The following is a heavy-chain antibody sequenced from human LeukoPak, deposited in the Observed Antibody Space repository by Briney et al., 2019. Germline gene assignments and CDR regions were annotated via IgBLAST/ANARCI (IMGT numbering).Heavy chain of an antibody. CDR1: GGSIPNYY. D-gene: IGHD5-12*01. CDR3: ARGFDSKSTYFDY. J-gene: IGHJ4*02. CDR2: IYYSGST. V-gene: IGHV4-59*01. Sequence: SETLSLTCTVSGGSIPNYYWNWIRQPPGKGLEWIGYIYYSGSTNYNPSLKSRVTISVDTSKNQFSLRLTSVSAADTAVYYCARGFDSKSTYFDYWGQGTLLTVSS.